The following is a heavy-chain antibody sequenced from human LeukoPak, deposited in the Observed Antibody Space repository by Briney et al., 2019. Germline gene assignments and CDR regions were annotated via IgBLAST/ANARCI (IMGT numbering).Heavy chain of an antibody. CDR2: IYSGGST. CDR3: ARDSDYVWGAVDI. CDR1: GFTVSSNY. V-gene: IGHV3-53*01. D-gene: IGHD3-16*01. J-gene: IGHJ6*02. Sequence: GGSLRLSCAASGFTVSSNYMSWVRQAPGKGLEWVSVIYSGGSTYYADSVKGRFTISRDNSKNTLYLQMNSLRAEDTAVYYCARDSDYVWGAVDIWGQGTTVTVSS.